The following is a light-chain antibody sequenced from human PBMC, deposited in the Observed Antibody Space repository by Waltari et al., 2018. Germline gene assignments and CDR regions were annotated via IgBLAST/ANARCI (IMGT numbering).Light chain of an antibody. CDR1: SGHTSNL. Sequence: QLLLTQSPSASASLGASVKLTCTLSSGHTSNLIAWHQQPPAKGPRYLMKVNSDGSHSKGDEIPDRFSGSSSGAERYLTISSVQSEDEADYYCQTGGHGTWVFGGGTKLTVL. V-gene: IGLV4-69*01. CDR3: QTGGHGTWV. J-gene: IGLJ3*02. CDR2: VNSDGSH.